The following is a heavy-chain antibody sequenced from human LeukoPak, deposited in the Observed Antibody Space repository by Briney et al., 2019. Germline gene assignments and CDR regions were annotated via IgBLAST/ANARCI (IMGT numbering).Heavy chain of an antibody. CDR1: GFTFSSYS. CDR2: ISSSSSYI. V-gene: IGHV3-21*01. CDR3: ARDRFGGADYYYGMDV. Sequence: GGSLRLSCAASGFTFSSYSTNWVRQAPGKGLEWVSSISSSSSYIYYADSVKGRFTISRDNAKNSLYLQMNSLRAEDTAVYYCARDRFGGADYYYGMDVWGQGTTVTVSS. J-gene: IGHJ6*02. D-gene: IGHD3-16*01.